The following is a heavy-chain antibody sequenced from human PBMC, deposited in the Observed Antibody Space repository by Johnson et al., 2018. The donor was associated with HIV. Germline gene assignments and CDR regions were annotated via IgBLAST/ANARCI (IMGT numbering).Heavy chain of an antibody. Sequence: VQLVESGGGLVQPGGSLRLSCAASGFTFSSYWMSWVRQAPGKGLEWVANIKQDGSEKHYVGSVKGRFTISRDNAKKSLDLQMNSLRVEDTAVYYCARDGPWLQSQRNAFDIWGQGTMVTVSS. CDR3: ARDGPWLQSQRNAFDI. J-gene: IGHJ3*02. V-gene: IGHV3-7*01. CDR2: IKQDGSEK. CDR1: GFTFSSYW. D-gene: IGHD5-24*01.